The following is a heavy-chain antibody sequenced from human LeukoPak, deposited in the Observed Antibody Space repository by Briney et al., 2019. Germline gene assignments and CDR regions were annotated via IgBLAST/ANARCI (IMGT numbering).Heavy chain of an antibody. V-gene: IGHV3-23*01. CDR2: ISGRGGST. J-gene: IGHJ4*02. D-gene: IGHD2-15*01. Sequence: RGSLSLSCAASGFTFSSCAMSWVGQAPGRGRAWVSAISGRGGSTYYAHSVKGRFTISRENSKNTVYLQINLCRADDTAVYYFGKTVGEVAASEGFDYWGQGTLVTVSS. CDR3: GKTVGEVAASEGFDY. CDR1: GFTFSSCA.